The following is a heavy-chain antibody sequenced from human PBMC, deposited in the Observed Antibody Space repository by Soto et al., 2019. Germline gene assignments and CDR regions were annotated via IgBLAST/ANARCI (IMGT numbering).Heavy chain of an antibody. CDR1: GGSFSGYY. CDR3: ARAVKGKFYGDYVGSYAFDI. J-gene: IGHJ3*02. V-gene: IGHV4-34*01. CDR2: INHSGST. Sequence: SETLSLTCAVYGGSFSGYYWSWIRQPPGKGLEWIGEINHSGSTNYNPSLKSRVTISVDTSKNQFSLKLSSVTAADTAVYYCARAVKGKFYGDYVGSYAFDIWGQGTMVTVSS. D-gene: IGHD4-17*01.